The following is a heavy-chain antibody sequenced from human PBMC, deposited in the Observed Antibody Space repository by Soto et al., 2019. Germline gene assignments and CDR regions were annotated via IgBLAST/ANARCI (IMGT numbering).Heavy chain of an antibody. Sequence: ASVNVSCKASGYTFTSYGINWVRQAPGQGLEWMGWISAYNGNTNYAQKLQGRVTMTTDTSTSTAYMELRSLRSDDTAVYYCARVITGTTFYYYYGMDVWGQGTTVTVSS. CDR3: ARVITGTTFYYYYGMDV. CDR2: ISAYNGNT. V-gene: IGHV1-18*01. CDR1: GYTFTSYG. J-gene: IGHJ6*02. D-gene: IGHD1-7*01.